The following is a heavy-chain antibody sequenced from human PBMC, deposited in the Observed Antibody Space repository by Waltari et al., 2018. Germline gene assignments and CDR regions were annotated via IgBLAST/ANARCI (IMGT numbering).Heavy chain of an antibody. CDR2: INTNTGNP. D-gene: IGHD2-2*02. CDR1: GYTLTSYA. CDR3: AREGCSSTSCYSGYYYYYYGMDV. Sequence: QVQLVQSGSELKKPGASVKVSCKASGYTLTSYAMNWVRQAPGQGLEWMGWINTNTGNPTYAQGFTGRFVFSLDTSVSTAYLQISSLKAEDTAVYYCAREGCSSTSCYSGYYYYYYGMDVWGQGTTVTVSS. V-gene: IGHV7-4-1*02. J-gene: IGHJ6*02.